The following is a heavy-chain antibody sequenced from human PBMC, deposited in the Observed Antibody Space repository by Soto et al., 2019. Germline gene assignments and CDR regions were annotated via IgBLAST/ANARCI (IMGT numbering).Heavy chain of an antibody. CDR3: ARLPRDCNYTSCYFADS. D-gene: IGHD2-2*01. CDR1: GYDSSTYW. J-gene: IGHJ4*02. V-gene: IGHV5-51*01. CDR2: MYPGDSDT. Sequence: GESLKISCKGFGYDSSTYWFGWVRQMSGKGLEWMGIMYPGDSDTRLNPSFRGRVTLSVDTSVSTAYLQWDSLQASDTAIYYCARLPRDCNYTSCYFADSWGQGTQVTVSS.